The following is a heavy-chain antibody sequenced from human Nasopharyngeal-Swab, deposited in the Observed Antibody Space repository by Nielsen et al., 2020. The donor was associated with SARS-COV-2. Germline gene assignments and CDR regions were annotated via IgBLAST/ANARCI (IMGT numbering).Heavy chain of an antibody. J-gene: IGHJ4*02. V-gene: IGHV3-9*01. CDR2: IRWNSGSI. CDR3: AKAPGGSLLFLFDY. Sequence: GESLNTSCAASGFTFDDYAMHWVRHAPGKGLEWGSGIRWNSGSIGYADSVKGRLTISRDNAKNSLYLQMNSLRAEDTALYYCAKAPGGSLLFLFDYWGQGTLVTVSS. D-gene: IGHD2-21*02. CDR1: GFTFDDYA.